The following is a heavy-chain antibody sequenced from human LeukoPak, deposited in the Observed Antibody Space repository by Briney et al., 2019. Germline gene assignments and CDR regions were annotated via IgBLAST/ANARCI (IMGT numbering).Heavy chain of an antibody. Sequence: SETLSLTCTVSSGSVSRGSFYWTWIRQAPGKGLEWLGYISYSGSTNYNPSLRNRVTISVDTSQNHFSLKLSSVTAADTAVYSCARGTFYCESSGPYYFDYWGQGTLVTVSS. J-gene: IGHJ4*02. CDR3: ARGTFYCESSGPYYFDY. CDR1: SGSVSRGSFY. CDR2: ISYSGST. V-gene: IGHV4-61*03. D-gene: IGHD3-22*01.